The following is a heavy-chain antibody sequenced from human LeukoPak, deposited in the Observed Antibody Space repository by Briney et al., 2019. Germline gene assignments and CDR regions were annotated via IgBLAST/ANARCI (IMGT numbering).Heavy chain of an antibody. CDR3: ARQSLDYYETLDAFDI. CDR2: INCKSGAT. J-gene: IGHJ3*02. V-gene: IGHV1-2*02. CDR1: EYTFTDYD. Sequence: ASVKVSCKASEYTFTDYDIHWIRHAPGQGLEWMGWINCKSGATSYAQKFRGRVTMTKDRPIRTAYMELSRLKSDDTAVYYWARQSLDYYETLDAFDIWGQGTVVTVSS. D-gene: IGHD3-22*01.